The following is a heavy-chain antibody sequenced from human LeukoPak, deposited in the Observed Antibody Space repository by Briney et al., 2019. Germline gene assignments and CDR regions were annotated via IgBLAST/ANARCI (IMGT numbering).Heavy chain of an antibody. Sequence: PSETLSLTCAVYGGSFSGYYWSWVRQPPGKGLEWIGEINHSGSTNYNPSLKSRVTISVDTSKNQSSLKLSSVTAADTAVYYCARSTIFGVAHLGFDPWGQGTLVTVSS. CDR3: ARSTIFGVAHLGFDP. D-gene: IGHD3-3*01. CDR2: INHSGST. J-gene: IGHJ5*02. V-gene: IGHV4-34*01. CDR1: GGSFSGYY.